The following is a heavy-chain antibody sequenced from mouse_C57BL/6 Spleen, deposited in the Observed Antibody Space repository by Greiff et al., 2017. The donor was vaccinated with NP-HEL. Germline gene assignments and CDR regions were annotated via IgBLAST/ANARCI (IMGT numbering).Heavy chain of an antibody. CDR3: ARMGIYYDYGYAMDY. V-gene: IGHV1-52*01. J-gene: IGHJ4*01. Sequence: VQLQQSGAELVRPGSSVKLSCKASGYTFTSYWMHWVKQRPIQGLEWIGNIDPSDSETHYNQKFKDKATLTVDKSSSTAYMQLSSLTSEDSAVYYCARMGIYYDYGYAMDYWGQGTSVTVSS. D-gene: IGHD2-4*01. CDR2: IDPSDSET. CDR1: GYTFTSYW.